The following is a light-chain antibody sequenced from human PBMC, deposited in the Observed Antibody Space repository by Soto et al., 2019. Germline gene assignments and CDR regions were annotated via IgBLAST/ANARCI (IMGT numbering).Light chain of an antibody. CDR3: QQYGSSPVT. CDR1: QIVRSTY. CDR2: DAS. J-gene: IGKJ2*01. V-gene: IGKV3-20*01. Sequence: VLTQSPGTLSLSPGESATLSCRASQIVRSTYLAWYQQKPGQAPRLLIYDASSRATDIPDRFSGSGSGTDFTLTISRLEPEDFAVYYCQQYGSSPVTFGQGTKLEIK.